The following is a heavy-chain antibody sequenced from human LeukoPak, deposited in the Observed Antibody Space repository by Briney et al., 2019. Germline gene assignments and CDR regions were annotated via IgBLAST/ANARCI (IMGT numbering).Heavy chain of an antibody. CDR2: IYHSGST. Sequence: SETLSLTCTVSGYSISSGYYWGWIRQPPGKGLEWIGSIYHSGSTYYNPSLKSRVTISVDTSKNQFSLKVSSVTAADTAVYYCARPGYCSSTSCYVLAFDIWGQGTMVTVSS. CDR1: GYSISSGYY. J-gene: IGHJ3*02. D-gene: IGHD2-2*01. V-gene: IGHV4-38-2*02. CDR3: ARPGYCSSTSCYVLAFDI.